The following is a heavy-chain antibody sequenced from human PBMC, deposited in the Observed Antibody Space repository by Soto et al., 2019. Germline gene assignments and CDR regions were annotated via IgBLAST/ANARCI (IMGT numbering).Heavy chain of an antibody. CDR1: GGSFSCYY. CDR3: ANKYYNNGWSLI. D-gene: IGHD6-19*01. Sequence: SETLSLTFAVYGGSFSCYYWNWILQSPGQGMEWIGEVNNSGRKNYKTYLKSRVNISGDTSKNQFSMKLSSVTAADTAVYYCANKYYNNGWSLIWGQGTLVTVSS. J-gene: IGHJ1*01. CDR2: VNNSGRK. V-gene: IGHV4-34*01.